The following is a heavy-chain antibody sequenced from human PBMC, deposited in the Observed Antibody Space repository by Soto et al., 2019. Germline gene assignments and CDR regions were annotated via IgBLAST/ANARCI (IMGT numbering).Heavy chain of an antibody. V-gene: IGHV3-33*01. Sequence: QVQLVESGGGVVQPGRSLRLSCASSGFTFSAYGMHWVRQAPGKGLEWVAVIWYDGSNKFYADSVKGRLTVSRDDSKNTLYLKMNSLRAEDTAVYYCARDQAYSTLTTNFDYWGQGNLVTVSS. D-gene: IGHD4-17*01. CDR3: ARDQAYSTLTTNFDY. CDR1: GFTFSAYG. J-gene: IGHJ4*02. CDR2: IWYDGSNK.